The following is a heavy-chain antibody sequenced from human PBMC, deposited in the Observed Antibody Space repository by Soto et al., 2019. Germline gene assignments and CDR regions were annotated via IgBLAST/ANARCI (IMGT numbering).Heavy chain of an antibody. CDR2: ISWNSGSI. Sequence: EVQLVESGGGLVQPGRSLRLSCAASGFTFDDYAMHWVQQAPGKGLEWVSGISWNSGSIGYADSVKGRFTISRDNAKNSLYLQMNSLRAEDTALYYCAKDPTPDSIAAAGTPDYWGQGTLVTVSS. D-gene: IGHD6-13*01. J-gene: IGHJ4*02. V-gene: IGHV3-9*01. CDR3: AKDPTPDSIAAAGTPDY. CDR1: GFTFDDYA.